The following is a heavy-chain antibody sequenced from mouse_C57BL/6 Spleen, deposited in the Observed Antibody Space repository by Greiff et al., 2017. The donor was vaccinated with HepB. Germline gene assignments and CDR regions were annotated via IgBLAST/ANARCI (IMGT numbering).Heavy chain of an antibody. J-gene: IGHJ2*01. CDR2: ISSGSSTI. V-gene: IGHV5-17*01. CDR3: ARGLGPNYFDY. D-gene: IGHD4-1*01. CDR1: GFTFSDYG. Sequence: EVHLVESGGGLVKPGGSLKLSCAASGFTFSDYGMHWVRQAPEKGLEWVAYISSGSSTIYYADTVKGRFTISRDNAKNTLFLQMTSLRSEDTAMYYCARGLGPNYFDYWGQGTTLTVSS.